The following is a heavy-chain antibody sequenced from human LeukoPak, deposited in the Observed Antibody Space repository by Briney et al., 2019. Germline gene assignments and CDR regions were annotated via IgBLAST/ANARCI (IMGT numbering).Heavy chain of an antibody. CDR2: IMPLFGTA. Sequence: VASVKVSCKTSGGTFNNSAISWVRQAPGQGLEWLGGIMPLFGTAGYAQKVQGRVTITKDESTRTVYLELTSLTSDDTAVYYCARDVHGDYGSGWFDPWGQGTLVSVSS. D-gene: IGHD4-17*01. CDR3: ARDVHGDYGSGWFDP. CDR1: GGTFNNSA. V-gene: IGHV1-69*05. J-gene: IGHJ5*02.